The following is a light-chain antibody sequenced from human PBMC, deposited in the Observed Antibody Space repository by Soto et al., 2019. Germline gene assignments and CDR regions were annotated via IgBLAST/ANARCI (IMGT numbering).Light chain of an antibody. J-gene: IGKJ1*01. CDR1: RDVGSD. CDR3: LQDYGDSWT. CDR2: AAS. V-gene: IGKV1-6*01. Sequence: QMTQSPSSLSASVGEKIIITCRASRDVGSDVSWYQQKPGQAPKLLIYAASNLYTGVPSRFSGSRSGTEFSLTISSLQPEDFASYYCLQDYGDSWTFGQGTKVEIE.